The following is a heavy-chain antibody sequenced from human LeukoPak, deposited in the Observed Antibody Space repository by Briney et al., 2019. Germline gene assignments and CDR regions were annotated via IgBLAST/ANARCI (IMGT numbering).Heavy chain of an antibody. CDR3: VRLRRNSDTSGYYYYYDY. CDR1: GYTFSSYS. J-gene: IGHJ4*02. CDR2: ISVRSNYI. Sequence: GGSLRLSCAASGYTFSSYSINWVRQAPGKGLEWVSSISVRSNYIYYADSVRGRFGISRDDARDSLYLQMNSLRAEDTAVYYCVRLRRNSDTSGYYYYYDYWGQGTLVTVSS. D-gene: IGHD3-22*01. V-gene: IGHV3-21*01.